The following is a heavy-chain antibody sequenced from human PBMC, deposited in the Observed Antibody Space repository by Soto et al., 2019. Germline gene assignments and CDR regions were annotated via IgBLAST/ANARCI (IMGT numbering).Heavy chain of an antibody. V-gene: IGHV1-58*02. CDR3: SADHPHTAIGWPV. J-gene: IGHJ6*02. Sequence: ASVNVSCKASGFDFGSFGIQFLRQTRGRGLEWIGWIVVASGRTNYARQFQGRVAFSRDMSSTTAYMDLYDLKSDDTAVYFCSADHPHTAIGWPVWGQGTTVTVSS. CDR1: GFDFGSFG. CDR2: IVVASGRT.